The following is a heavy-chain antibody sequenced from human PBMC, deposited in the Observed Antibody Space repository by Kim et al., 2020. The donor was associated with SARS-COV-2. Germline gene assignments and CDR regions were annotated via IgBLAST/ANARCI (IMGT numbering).Heavy chain of an antibody. J-gene: IGHJ4*02. CDR2: IYSGGSST. CDR1: GFTFSSYA. D-gene: IGHD2-2*01. Sequence: GGSLRLSCAASGFTFSSYAMSWVRQAPGKGLEWVSVIYSGGSSTYYADSVKGRFTISRDNSKNTLYLQMNSLRAEDTAVYYCAKFSSYCSSTSCSRALYYFDYWGQGTLVTVSS. V-gene: IGHV3-23*03. CDR3: AKFSSYCSSTSCSRALYYFDY.